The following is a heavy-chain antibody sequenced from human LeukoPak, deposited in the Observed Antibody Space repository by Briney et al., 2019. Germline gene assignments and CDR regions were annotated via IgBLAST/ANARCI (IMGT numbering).Heavy chain of an antibody. CDR2: ISGSGGST. CDR1: GFTFSSYA. V-gene: IGHV3-23*01. J-gene: IGHJ4*02. CDR3: AKRDDYIWGSYRYTEGFYFDY. D-gene: IGHD3-16*02. Sequence: GGSLRLSCVASGFTFSSYAMSWVRQAPGKGLEWVSAISGSGGSTYYADSVKGRFTISRDNSKNTLYLQMNSLRAEDTAVYYCAKRDDYIWGSYRYTEGFYFDYWGQGTLVTVSS.